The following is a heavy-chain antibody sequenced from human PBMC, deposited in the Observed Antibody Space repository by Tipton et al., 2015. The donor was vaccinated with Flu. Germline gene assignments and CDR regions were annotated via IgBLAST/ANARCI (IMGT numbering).Heavy chain of an antibody. CDR3: ARDTTSSSWYDYYYGMDV. Sequence: SLRLSCAASGFTFSSYAMHWVRQAPGKGLEWVAVISYDGSNKYYADSVKGRFTNSRDNSKNTLYLQMNSLRAEDTAVYYCARDTTSSSWYDYYYGMDVWGQGTTVTVSS. CDR2: ISYDGSNK. V-gene: IGHV3-30-3*01. D-gene: IGHD6-13*01. J-gene: IGHJ6*02. CDR1: GFTFSSYA.